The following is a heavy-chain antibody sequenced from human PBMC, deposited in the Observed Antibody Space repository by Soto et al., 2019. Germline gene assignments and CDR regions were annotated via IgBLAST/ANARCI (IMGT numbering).Heavy chain of an antibody. V-gene: IGHV1-69*01. Sequence: QVQLVQSGAEVKKPGSSVKVSCKASGGTFSSSAISWVRQAPGQGLEWMGGIIPIFGTANYAQKFQGRVTIPADESTRTAYMELSSLRSEDTAVYYCARDGTLYDSSGYYYLYWGQGTLVTVSS. CDR3: ARDGTLYDSSGYYYLY. CDR1: GGTFSSSA. CDR2: IIPIFGTA. J-gene: IGHJ4*02. D-gene: IGHD3-22*01.